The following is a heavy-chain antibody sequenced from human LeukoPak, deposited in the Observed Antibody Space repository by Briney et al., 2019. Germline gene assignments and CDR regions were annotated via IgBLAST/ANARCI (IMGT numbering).Heavy chain of an antibody. V-gene: IGHV4-4*07. CDR1: GGSISNYY. Sequence: PSETLSLTCTVSGGSISNYYWSWIRQSAGKGLEWIGRIYSSGSTNYNPSLKSRVTISVDTSKNQFSLKLSSVTAADTAVYYCARGQLYWFMDVWGKGTTVTVSS. J-gene: IGHJ6*03. CDR3: ARGQLYWFMDV. D-gene: IGHD5-18*01. CDR2: IYSSGST.